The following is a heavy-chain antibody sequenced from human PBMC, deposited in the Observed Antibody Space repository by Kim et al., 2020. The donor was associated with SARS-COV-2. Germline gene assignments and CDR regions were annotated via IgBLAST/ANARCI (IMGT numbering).Heavy chain of an antibody. Sequence: ASVKVSCKASGYTFTSYGISWVRQAPGQGLEWMGWISAYNGNTNYAQKLQGRVTMTTDTSTSTAYMELRSLRSDDTAVYYCARERWYSSSSRGSYGMDVWGQGTTVTVSS. V-gene: IGHV1-18*01. D-gene: IGHD6-6*01. J-gene: IGHJ6*02. CDR1: GYTFTSYG. CDR3: ARERWYSSSSRGSYGMDV. CDR2: ISAYNGNT.